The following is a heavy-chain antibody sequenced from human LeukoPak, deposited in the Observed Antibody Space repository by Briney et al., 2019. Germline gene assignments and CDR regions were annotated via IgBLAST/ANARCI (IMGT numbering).Heavy chain of an antibody. D-gene: IGHD3-10*01. CDR2: IGTGDSGV. J-gene: IGHJ4*02. CDR3: ATDPWFPARDGFDH. Sequence: GGSLRLSCAASGLTLSTYTMNWVRQAPGQGLEWIAYIGTGDSGVSYADSVKGRFTVSRDNAKLYLQMNRLRADDTAFYYCATDPWFPARDGFDHWGPGTLVTVSS. CDR1: GLTLSTYT. V-gene: IGHV3-48*04.